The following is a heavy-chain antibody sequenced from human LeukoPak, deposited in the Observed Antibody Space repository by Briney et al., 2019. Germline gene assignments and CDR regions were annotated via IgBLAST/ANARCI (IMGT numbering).Heavy chain of an antibody. J-gene: IGHJ4*02. CDR3: ARVGGRSSSSFFDY. CDR2: IYHSGNT. D-gene: IGHD6-6*01. V-gene: IGHV4-38-2*02. CDR1: GYSISSGYY. Sequence: SETLSLTCTVSGYSISSGYYWGWIRQPPGKGLEWIGSIYHSGNTYYNPSLKSRVTISVDTSKNQFSLKLSSVTAADTAVYYCARVGGRSSSSFFDYWGQGTLVTVSS.